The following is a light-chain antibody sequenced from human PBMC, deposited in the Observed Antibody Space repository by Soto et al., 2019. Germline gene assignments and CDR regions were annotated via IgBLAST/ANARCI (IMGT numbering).Light chain of an antibody. CDR2: NVN. CDR3: SSFTSSSTRV. Sequence: QSALTQPASVSGSPGQPITISCTGTSSVVGGYNYVSWYQQHPGKAPKLMIYNVNNRPSGVSNRFSGSKSGDTASLTISGLQAEDEADYYCSSFTSSSTRVFGTGTKVTVL. V-gene: IGLV2-14*01. CDR1: SSVVGGYNY. J-gene: IGLJ1*01.